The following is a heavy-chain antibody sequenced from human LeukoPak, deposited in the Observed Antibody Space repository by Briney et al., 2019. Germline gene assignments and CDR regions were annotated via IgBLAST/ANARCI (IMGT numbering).Heavy chain of an antibody. V-gene: IGHV1-18*01. J-gene: IGHJ5*02. CDR1: NYTFTSYG. CDR2: ISVNNGNT. Sequence: ASVKVSCEASNYTFTSYGISWVRQAPGQGLEWMGWISVNNGNTKYAQKFQGRVTMTTDISTTTAYLELRSLTSDDTAIYYCARRLYWFDPWGQGTLVTVSS. CDR3: ARRLYWFDP.